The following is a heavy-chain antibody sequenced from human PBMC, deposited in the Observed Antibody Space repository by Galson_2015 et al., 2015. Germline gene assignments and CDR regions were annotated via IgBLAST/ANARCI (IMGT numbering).Heavy chain of an antibody. J-gene: IGHJ6*02. Sequence: SVKVSCKASGYTFTSYGISWVRQAPGQGLEWMGWISAYNGNTNYAQKLQGRVTMTTDTSTSTAYMELRSLRSDDTAVYYCARVPPPGVGATYGMDVWGQGTTVTVSS. CDR2: ISAYNGNT. V-gene: IGHV1-18*04. D-gene: IGHD1-26*01. CDR1: GYTFTSYG. CDR3: ARVPPPGVGATYGMDV.